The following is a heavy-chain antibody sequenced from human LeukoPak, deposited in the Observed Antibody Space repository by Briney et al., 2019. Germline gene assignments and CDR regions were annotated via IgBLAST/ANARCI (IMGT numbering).Heavy chain of an antibody. CDR2: ISSSSSYI. CDR3: ARFIAATGVDS. D-gene: IGHD6-13*01. Sequence: GGSLRLSCAASGFTFRSYSMNWVRQAPGKGLEWVSSISSSSSYIYYADSVKGRFTISRDNAKNSLFLQMNSLRAGDTAVYYCARFIAATGVDSWGQGTLVTVCS. J-gene: IGHJ4*02. V-gene: IGHV3-21*01. CDR1: GFTFRSYS.